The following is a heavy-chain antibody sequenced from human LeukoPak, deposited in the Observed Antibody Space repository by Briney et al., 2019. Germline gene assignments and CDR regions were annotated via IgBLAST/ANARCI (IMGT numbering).Heavy chain of an antibody. Sequence: GGSLRLSCAASGFTFDDYAMHWVRQAPGKGLEWVSGISWSSGSIGYADSVKGRFTISRDNAKNSLYLQMNSLRAEDTALYYCAKDAWGHEYYFDYWGQGTLVTVSS. D-gene: IGHD7-27*01. J-gene: IGHJ4*02. CDR1: GFTFDDYA. V-gene: IGHV3-9*01. CDR3: AKDAWGHEYYFDY. CDR2: ISWSSGSI.